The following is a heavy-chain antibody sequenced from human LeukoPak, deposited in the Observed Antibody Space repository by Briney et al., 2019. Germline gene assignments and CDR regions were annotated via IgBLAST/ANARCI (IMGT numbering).Heavy chain of an antibody. J-gene: IGHJ4*02. CDR1: GGSISSYY. Sequence: SETLSLTCTVSGGSISSYYWSWIRQPPGKGLEWIGYIYYSGSTNYNPSLKSRVTISVDTSKNQFSLKLSSVTAADTAVYYCARAGYSSGWYADYWGQGTLVTVSS. CDR2: IYYSGST. CDR3: ARAGYSSGWYADY. V-gene: IGHV4-59*12. D-gene: IGHD6-19*01.